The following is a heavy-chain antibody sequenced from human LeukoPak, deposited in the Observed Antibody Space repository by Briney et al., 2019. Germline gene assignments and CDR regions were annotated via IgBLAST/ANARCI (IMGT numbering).Heavy chain of an antibody. CDR2: IIPIFGTA. CDR3: AGYGSGIENYYYYYMDV. D-gene: IGHD3-10*01. Sequence: ASVKVPCKASGGTFSSYAISWVRQAPGQGLEWMGGIIPIFGTANYAQKFQGRVTITADESTSTAYMELSSLRSEDTAVYYCAGYGSGIENYYYYYMDVWGKGTTVTVSS. J-gene: IGHJ6*03. V-gene: IGHV1-69*13. CDR1: GGTFSSYA.